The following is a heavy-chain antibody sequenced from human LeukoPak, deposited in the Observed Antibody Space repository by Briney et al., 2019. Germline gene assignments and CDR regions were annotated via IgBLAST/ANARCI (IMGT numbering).Heavy chain of an antibody. J-gene: IGHJ4*02. CDR2: MNPNSGNT. D-gene: IGHD3-16*02. Sequence: GASVKVSCKASGYTFISYDINWVRQATGQGLEWMGWMNPNSGNTGYAQKFQGRVTMTRNTSISTAYMELSSLRSEDTAVYYCARDRYDYVWGSYRYTRGFDYWGQGTLVTVSS. V-gene: IGHV1-8*01. CDR3: ARDRYDYVWGSYRYTRGFDY. CDR1: GYTFISYD.